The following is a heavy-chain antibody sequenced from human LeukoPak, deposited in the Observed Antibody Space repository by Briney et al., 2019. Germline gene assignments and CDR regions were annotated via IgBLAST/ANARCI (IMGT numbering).Heavy chain of an antibody. J-gene: IGHJ4*02. D-gene: IGHD3-9*01. Sequence: GGSLRLSCAASGIVFRSYWMSWVRQAPGKGLEWVANIQQDGTVQYYVDSVKGRFTISRDNAKSLLFLQMNSLSAEDTAIYYCATHEVLTGYPYFDFWGLGTLVAVSS. CDR2: IQQDGTVQ. V-gene: IGHV3-7*01. CDR3: ATHEVLTGYPYFDF. CDR1: GIVFRSYW.